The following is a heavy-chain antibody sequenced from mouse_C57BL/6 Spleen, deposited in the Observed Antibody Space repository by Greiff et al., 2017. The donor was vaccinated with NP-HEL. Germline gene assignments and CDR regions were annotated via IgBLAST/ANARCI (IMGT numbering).Heavy chain of an antibody. Sequence: EVQLQQSGPELVKPGASVKMSCKASGYTFTDYNMHWVKQSHGKSLEWIGYINPNNGGTSYNQKFKGKATLTVNKSSSTAYMELRSLTSEDSAGYYCARDYDYDGYAMDYWGQGTSVTVSS. CDR2: INPNNGGT. D-gene: IGHD2-4*01. V-gene: IGHV1-22*01. CDR1: GYTFTDYN. J-gene: IGHJ4*01. CDR3: ARDYDYDGYAMDY.